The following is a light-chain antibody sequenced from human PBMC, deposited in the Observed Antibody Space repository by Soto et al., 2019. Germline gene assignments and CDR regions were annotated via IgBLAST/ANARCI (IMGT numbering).Light chain of an antibody. Sequence: QSALTQPPSASGSPGQSVTISCTGTSSDVGGYNYVSWYQQHPGKAPKLMIYEVSKRPSGVPDRFSGSKSGNTASLTVSGLQAEDEADYYCSSYAGSNTPVVFGGGTKSPS. J-gene: IGLJ2*01. CDR3: SSYAGSNTPVV. V-gene: IGLV2-8*01. CDR1: SSDVGGYNY. CDR2: EVS.